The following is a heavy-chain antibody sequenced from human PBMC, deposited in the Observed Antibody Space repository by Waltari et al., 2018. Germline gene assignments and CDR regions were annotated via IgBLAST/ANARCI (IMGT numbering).Heavy chain of an antibody. J-gene: IGHJ2*01. CDR1: GVSLSPSRYY. V-gene: IGHV4-39*01. Sequence: QLQLQDSGPGLVNPSETLSLTCTVSGVSLSPSRYYWGWIRQPPGKVLDWIGSLHYGGSSYFNPSLKSRVTISVDTSKNQFSLKLTSVTAADTAVYYCATLPIPLELWYFDLWGRGTLVTVSS. CDR2: LHYGGSS. CDR3: ATLPIPLELWYFDL. D-gene: IGHD1-7*01.